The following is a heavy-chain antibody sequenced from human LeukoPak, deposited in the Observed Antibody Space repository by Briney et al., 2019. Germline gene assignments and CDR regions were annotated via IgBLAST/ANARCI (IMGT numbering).Heavy chain of an antibody. V-gene: IGHV1-24*01. CDR3: ARARYSGYDFDY. Sequence: ASVKVSCKVSGYTLTELSMHWVRQAPGKGLEWMGGFDPEDGETIYAQKFQARVTMTEDTSTDTAYMELSSLRSEDTAVYYCARARYSGYDFDYWGQGTLVTVSS. CDR2: FDPEDGET. J-gene: IGHJ4*02. CDR1: GYTLTELS. D-gene: IGHD5-12*01.